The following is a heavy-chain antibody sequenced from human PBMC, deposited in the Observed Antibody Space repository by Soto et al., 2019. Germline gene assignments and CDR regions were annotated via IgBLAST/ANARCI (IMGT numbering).Heavy chain of an antibody. V-gene: IGHV1-69*12. CDR2: IIPIFGTA. J-gene: IGHJ5*02. Sequence: QVQLVQSGAEVKKPGSSVKVSCKASGGTFSSYAISWVRQAPGQGLEWMGGIIPIFGTANYAQKFQGRVTITADESTSTAYMVLSSLRSEDTAVYYCAIGVDIVVVTAIRGNWFDPWGQGTLVTVSS. CDR1: GGTFSSYA. CDR3: AIGVDIVVVTAIRGNWFDP. D-gene: IGHD2-21*02.